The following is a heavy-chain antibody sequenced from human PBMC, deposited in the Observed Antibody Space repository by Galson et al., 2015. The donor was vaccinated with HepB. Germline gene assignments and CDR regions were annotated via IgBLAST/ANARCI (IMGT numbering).Heavy chain of an antibody. CDR2: IVVGSGNT. V-gene: IGHV1-58*01. J-gene: IGHJ4*02. CDR1: GLTFTSSA. CDR3: AAATLTTVTNFDY. Sequence: SVKVSCKASGLTFTSSAVQWVRQARGQRLEWIGWIVVGSGNTNYAQKFQESVTITRDMSTSTAYMELSSLRSEDTAVYYCAAATLTTVTNFDYWGQGTLVTVSS. D-gene: IGHD4-17*01.